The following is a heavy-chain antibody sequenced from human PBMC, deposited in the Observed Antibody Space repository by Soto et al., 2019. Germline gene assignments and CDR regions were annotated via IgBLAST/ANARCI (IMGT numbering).Heavy chain of an antibody. V-gene: IGHV3-23*01. CDR1: GFTFSSYA. D-gene: IGHD3-22*01. CDR2: ISGSGGST. CDR3: AKGGSYYYDSSGYFGFDY. J-gene: IGHJ4*02. Sequence: PGGSLRLSCAASGFTFSSYAMSWVRQAPGKGLGWVSAISGSGGSTYYADSVKGRFTISRDNSKNTLYLQMNSLRAEDTAVYYCAKGGSYYYDSSGYFGFDYWGQGTLVTVS.